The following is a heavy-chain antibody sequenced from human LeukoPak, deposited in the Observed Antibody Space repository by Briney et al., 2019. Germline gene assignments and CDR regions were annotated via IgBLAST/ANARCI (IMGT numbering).Heavy chain of an antibody. V-gene: IGHV4-59*12. D-gene: IGHD3-22*01. Sequence: SETLSLTCTVSGGSISSYYWSWLRQPPGKGLEWIGYIYYSGSTNYNPSLKSRVTISVDTSKNQFSLKLSSVTAADTAVYYCARDQSAAYDSSGYYLDYWGQGTLVTVSS. CDR3: ARDQSAAYDSSGYYLDY. CDR2: IYYSGST. J-gene: IGHJ4*02. CDR1: GGSISSYY.